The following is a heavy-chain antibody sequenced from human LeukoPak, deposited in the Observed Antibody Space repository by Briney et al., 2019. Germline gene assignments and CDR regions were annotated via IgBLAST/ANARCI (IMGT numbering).Heavy chain of an antibody. V-gene: IGHV1-69*13. CDR2: IIPIFGTA. J-gene: IGHJ4*02. D-gene: IGHD3-22*01. CDR3: ASHYCDSSGYYFDY. Sequence: SVKVSCKASGGTFSSYAISWVRQAPGQGLEWMGGIIPIFGTANYAQKFQGRVTITADESTSTAYMELSSLRSEDTAVYYRASHYCDSSGYYFDYWGQGTLVTVSS. CDR1: GGTFSSYA.